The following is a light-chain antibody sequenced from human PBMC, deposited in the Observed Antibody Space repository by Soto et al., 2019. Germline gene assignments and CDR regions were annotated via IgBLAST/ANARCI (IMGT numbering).Light chain of an antibody. J-gene: IGKJ5*01. Sequence: EIGVTQSPSTLSVSQGERATLSCRASQSITSNLAWYQQKPGQAPRLLIYAASTRATGIPARFSGSGSGTEFTLTISSLQSEDFAVYYCQQYGSSPYTFGQGTRLEIK. CDR1: QSITSN. CDR2: AAS. CDR3: QQYGSSPYT. V-gene: IGKV3-15*01.